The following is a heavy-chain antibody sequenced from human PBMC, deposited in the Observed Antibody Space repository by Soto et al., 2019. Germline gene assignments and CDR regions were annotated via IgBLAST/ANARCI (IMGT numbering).Heavy chain of an antibody. Sequence: GGSLRLSCEASGFTFSTYWMSWVRQAPGTGLEWVATIKQDGSDIYYVDSVRGRFTISRDNSESSLYLQMSSLRAEDTAVYYCAKLYKNAWPIDYWGQGVLVTVSS. CDR3: AKLYKNAWPIDY. CDR2: IKQDGSDI. J-gene: IGHJ4*02. CDR1: GFTFSTYW. V-gene: IGHV3-7*03. D-gene: IGHD1-20*01.